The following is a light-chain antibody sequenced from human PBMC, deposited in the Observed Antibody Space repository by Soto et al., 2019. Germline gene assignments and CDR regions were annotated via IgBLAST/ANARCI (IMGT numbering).Light chain of an antibody. J-gene: IGLJ7*01. CDR2: GNS. Sequence: QPVLTQPPSVSGAPGQRVTISCTGSSSNIGAGYDVHWYQQLPGTAPKLLIYGNSNRPSGVPDRFSGSKSGTSASLAITGLQAEDEADYYCQPYDSSLSGSAVFGGGTQLTVL. V-gene: IGLV1-40*01. CDR3: QPYDSSLSGSAV. CDR1: SSNIGAGYD.